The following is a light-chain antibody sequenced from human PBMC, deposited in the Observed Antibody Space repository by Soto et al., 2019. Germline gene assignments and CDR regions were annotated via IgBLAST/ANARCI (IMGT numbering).Light chain of an antibody. Sequence: DIQMTQSPSTLSASVGDRVTITCRASQSVYSWLARYKHRPGKAPNLLIYKASTLGSGVPSRFSGSGSGTEFTLTISSLQPEDFATYYCQQYNSFSYTFGQGTKLELK. CDR3: QQYNSFSYT. V-gene: IGKV1-5*03. CDR1: QSVYSW. J-gene: IGKJ2*01. CDR2: KAS.